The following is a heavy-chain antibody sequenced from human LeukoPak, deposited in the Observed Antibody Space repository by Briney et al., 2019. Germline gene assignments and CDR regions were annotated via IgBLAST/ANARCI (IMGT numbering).Heavy chain of an antibody. J-gene: IGHJ4*02. CDR3: AKDGDTYYDILTGYSSWDY. Sequence: GGSLRLSCAASGFTFSSYAMSWVRQAPGKGLEWVSAISGSGGSIYYADSVKGRFTISRDNSKNTLYLQMNSLRAEDTAVYYCAKDGDTYYDILTGYSSWDYWGQGTLVTVSS. CDR2: ISGSGGSI. D-gene: IGHD3-9*01. V-gene: IGHV3-23*01. CDR1: GFTFSSYA.